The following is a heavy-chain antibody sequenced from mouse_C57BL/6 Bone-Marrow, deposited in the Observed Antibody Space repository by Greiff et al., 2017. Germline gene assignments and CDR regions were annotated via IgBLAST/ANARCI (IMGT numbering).Heavy chain of an antibody. Sequence: QVQLQQPGAELVKPGASVKLSCKASGYTFTSYWMPWVKQRPGQGLEWIGMIHPNSGSTNYNEKFKSKATLTVDKSSSTAYMQLSSLTSEDSAVDYCAREVRRVAMDYWGQGTSVTVSS. V-gene: IGHV1-64*01. J-gene: IGHJ4*01. D-gene: IGHD2-14*01. CDR3: AREVRRVAMDY. CDR2: IHPNSGST. CDR1: GYTFTSYW.